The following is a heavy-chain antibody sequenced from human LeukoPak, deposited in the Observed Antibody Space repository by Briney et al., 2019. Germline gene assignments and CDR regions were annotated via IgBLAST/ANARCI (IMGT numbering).Heavy chain of an antibody. CDR2: INPNSGGT. Sequence: ASVKVSCKASGYTFTGYYMHWVRQAPGQGLEWMGWINPNSGGTNYAQKFQGRVTMTRDTSISTAYMELSRLRSDDTAAYYCARGIRIVVVPAAIRFDYWGQGTLVTVSS. CDR1: GYTFTGYY. J-gene: IGHJ4*02. V-gene: IGHV1-2*02. CDR3: ARGIRIVVVPAAIRFDY. D-gene: IGHD2-2*02.